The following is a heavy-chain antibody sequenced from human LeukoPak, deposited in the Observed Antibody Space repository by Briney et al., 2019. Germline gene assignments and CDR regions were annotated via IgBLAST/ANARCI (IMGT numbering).Heavy chain of an antibody. CDR2: ISSSASTR. D-gene: IGHD1/OR15-1a*01. CDR1: GFTFSSYE. CDR3: ARENTEDAFDI. Sequence: GESLKISCAAPGFTFSSYEMNWVRQAPGKGLEWVSYISSSASTRNYADSVKGRFTISRDNAKNSLYLQMSSLRAEDTAVYYCARENTEDAFDIWGQGTMVIVSS. V-gene: IGHV3-48*03. J-gene: IGHJ3*02.